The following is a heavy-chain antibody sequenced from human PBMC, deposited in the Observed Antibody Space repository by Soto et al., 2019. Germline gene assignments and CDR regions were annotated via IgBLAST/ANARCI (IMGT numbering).Heavy chain of an antibody. V-gene: IGHV3-48*01. D-gene: IGHD6-19*01. CDR2: ISSSTSTI. Sequence: EVQLVESGGGLVQPGGSLRLSCAASGFTFSTYSMNWVRQAPGKGLEWVSYISSSTSTIYYADSVKGRFTISRDNAKNSVLPQMNRLRAEATAVDSGTRGARTGYTSGWYVGYWGQGTLVTVSS. CDR1: GFTFSTYS. CDR3: TRGARTGYTSGWYVGY. J-gene: IGHJ4*02.